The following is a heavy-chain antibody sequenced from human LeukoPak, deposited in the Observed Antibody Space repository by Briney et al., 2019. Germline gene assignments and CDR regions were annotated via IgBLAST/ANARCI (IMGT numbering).Heavy chain of an antibody. V-gene: IGHV3-7*01. CDR1: GFSFSASY. CDR2: IRPYGSST. CDR3: STEPRLLSY. J-gene: IGHJ4*02. Sequence: GGSLRLSCAASGFSFSASYMTWVRQAPGKGLEFVAYIRPYGSSTYYVDSVKGRFTISRDNAKNSVYLQMNSLRVEDTALYYCSTEPRLLSYWGQGTLVTVSP. D-gene: IGHD3-10*01.